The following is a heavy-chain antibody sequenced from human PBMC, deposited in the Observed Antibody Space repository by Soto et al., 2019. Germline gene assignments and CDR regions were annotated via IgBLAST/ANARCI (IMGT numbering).Heavy chain of an antibody. V-gene: IGHV3-23*01. J-gene: IGHJ4*02. D-gene: IGHD2-2*01. CDR3: AKDRYCSSTSCYAGFDY. CDR1: GFPFSSYA. Sequence: EVQLLESGGGLVQPGGSLRLSCAASGFPFSSYAMSWVRQAPGKGLEWVSAISGSGGSTYYADSVKGRFTTSRDSSKNTLYLQMNSLRAEDTAVYYCAKDRYCSSTSCYAGFDYWGQGTLVTVSS. CDR2: ISGSGGST.